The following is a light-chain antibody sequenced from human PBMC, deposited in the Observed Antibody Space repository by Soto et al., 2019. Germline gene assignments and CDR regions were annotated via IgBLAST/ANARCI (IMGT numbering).Light chain of an antibody. J-gene: IGKJ2*01. Sequence: EIVTTQSPATLSVSPGERAILSCRASQSISSDLAWYQQKPGQAPRLLIFDASTRATAIPARFSGSGSGTEFTLTISTLQSEDFGVYYCQQYNRLPYTFSQGTRLEIK. CDR3: QQYNRLPYT. V-gene: IGKV3-15*01. CDR2: DAS. CDR1: QSISSD.